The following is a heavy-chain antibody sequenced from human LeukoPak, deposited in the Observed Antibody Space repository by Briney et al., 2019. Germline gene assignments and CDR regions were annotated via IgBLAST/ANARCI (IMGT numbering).Heavy chain of an antibody. Sequence: GGSLRLSCAASGFTFSSYSMNWVRQAPGKGLEWVSSISSSSTYIYYADSVKGRFTISRDNAKNSLYLQMNSLRAEDTAVYYCARDLLAVTTGGATYWGQGTLVTVSS. CDR1: GFTFSSYS. V-gene: IGHV3-21*01. CDR2: ISSSSTYI. J-gene: IGHJ4*02. D-gene: IGHD4-17*01. CDR3: ARDLLAVTTGGATY.